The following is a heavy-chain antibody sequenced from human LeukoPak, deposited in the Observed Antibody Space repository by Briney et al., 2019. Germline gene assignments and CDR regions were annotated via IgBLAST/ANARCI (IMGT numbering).Heavy chain of an antibody. V-gene: IGHV4-39*01. CDR3: ARHRNEEFDP. J-gene: IGHJ5*02. CDR1: GGSISSSSYY. Sequence: SETLSLTCTVSGGSISSSSYYWGWIRQPPGKGLEWIGSIYYSGSTYYNPSLKSRVTISVDTSKDQFSLKLSSVTAADTAVYYCARHRNEEFDPWGQGTLVTVSS. CDR2: IYYSGST. D-gene: IGHD2-8*01.